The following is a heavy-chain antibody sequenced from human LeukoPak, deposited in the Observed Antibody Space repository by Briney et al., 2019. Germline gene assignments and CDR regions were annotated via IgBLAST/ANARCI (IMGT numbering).Heavy chain of an antibody. CDR3: ARGDWFDP. D-gene: IGHD3-16*01. Sequence: GGSLRLSCAASGFTFSSYWMHWVRQAPGKGLVWVSRSNSDGSSTSYADSVKGRFTISRDNAKNTLYLQMNSLRAEDTAVYYCARGDWFDPWGQGTLVTVSS. CDR2: SNSDGSST. CDR1: GFTFSSYW. V-gene: IGHV3-74*01. J-gene: IGHJ5*02.